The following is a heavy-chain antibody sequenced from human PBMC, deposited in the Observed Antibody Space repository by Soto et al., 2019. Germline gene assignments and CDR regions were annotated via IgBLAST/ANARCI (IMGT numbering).Heavy chain of an antibody. Sequence: EVQLVESGGGLVQPGGSLRLSCAASGFTFSSYSMNWVRQAPGKGLEWVSYISSSSTTKYYADSVKGRFTISRDNAKNSLYLQMNSLRAEATAVYYCARDGCSGSNCLNCFDPWGQGTLVTVSS. D-gene: IGHD2-15*01. V-gene: IGHV3-48*01. CDR2: ISSSSTTK. CDR1: GFTFSSYS. CDR3: ARDGCSGSNCLNCFDP. J-gene: IGHJ5*02.